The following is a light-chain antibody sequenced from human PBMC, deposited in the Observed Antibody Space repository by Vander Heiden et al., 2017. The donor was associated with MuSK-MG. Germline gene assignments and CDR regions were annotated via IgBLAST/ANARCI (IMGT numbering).Light chain of an antibody. Sequence: QSALSQPASVSGSPGQSITISCTGTSSDVGSYNLVSWYQQHPGKAPILMIFDVSKRPSGVSNRFSGSKSGNTASLTISGLQAEDEADYYCCSYAGISTWVFGGGTKLTVL. V-gene: IGLV2-23*02. CDR1: SSDVGSYNL. CDR3: CSYAGISTWV. CDR2: DVS. J-gene: IGLJ3*02.